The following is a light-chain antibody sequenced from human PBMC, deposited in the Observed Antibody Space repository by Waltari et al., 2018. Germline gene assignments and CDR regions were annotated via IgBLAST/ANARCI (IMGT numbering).Light chain of an antibody. V-gene: IGLV2-23*01. CDR3: CSYAGSSSPRL. J-gene: IGLJ3*02. Sequence: QSALTQPASVSGSPGQSITIPCTGSSSDVGNFNLVPWYQLHPGKAPKLLIFEATKRPSGISYHFSGSKSGNTASLTISGLQAEDEADYFCCSYAGSSSPRLFGGGTKLSVL. CDR1: SSDVGNFNL. CDR2: EAT.